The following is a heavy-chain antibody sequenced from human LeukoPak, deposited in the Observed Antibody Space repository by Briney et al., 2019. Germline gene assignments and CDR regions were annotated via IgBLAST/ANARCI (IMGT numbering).Heavy chain of an antibody. CDR3: AKSSGYSSAAGTGTRRYFDY. J-gene: IGHJ4*02. CDR1: GFTFSSYA. Sequence: GGSLRLSCAASGFTFSSYAMSWVHQAPGKGLEWVSAISGSGGSTYYADSVKGRFTISRDNSKNTLYLQMNSLRAEDTAVYYCAKSSGYSSAAGTGTRRYFDYWGQGTLVTVSS. D-gene: IGHD6-13*01. CDR2: ISGSGGST. V-gene: IGHV3-23*01.